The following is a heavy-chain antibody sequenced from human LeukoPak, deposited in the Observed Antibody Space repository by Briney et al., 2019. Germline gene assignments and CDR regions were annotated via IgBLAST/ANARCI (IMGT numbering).Heavy chain of an antibody. J-gene: IGHJ6*02. CDR3: AKEFKEYSYGDRSLRYYYGMDV. CDR1: GFTFSSYA. D-gene: IGHD5-18*01. Sequence: GGSLRLSCSASGFTFSSYAMGWVRQAPGKGLEWVSSIDYSGGAAYSADSVKGRFTISRDNSKNTLYLRMNSLRVEDTAVYYCAKEFKEYSYGDRSLRYYYGMDVWGQGTTVTVSS. CDR2: IDYSGGAA. V-gene: IGHV3-23*01.